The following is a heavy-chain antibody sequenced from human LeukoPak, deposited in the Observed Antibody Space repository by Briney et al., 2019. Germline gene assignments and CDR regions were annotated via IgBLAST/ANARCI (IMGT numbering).Heavy chain of an antibody. V-gene: IGHV3-23*01. J-gene: IGHJ4*02. D-gene: IGHD6-19*01. CDR2: ISDSGDRT. Sequence: GGSLIFSCAASGFAFSRQDMGWVRQAPGKRLEWVSAISDSGDRTYYVDSVKGRFTISRDNSKNTLYLQMNSLRADDTAVYYCAKDARRSSGWYFFDHWGQGILVTVSS. CDR3: AKDARRSSGWYFFDH. CDR1: GFAFSRQD.